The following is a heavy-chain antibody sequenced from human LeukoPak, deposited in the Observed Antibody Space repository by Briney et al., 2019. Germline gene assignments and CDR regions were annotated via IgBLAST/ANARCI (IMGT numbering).Heavy chain of an antibody. J-gene: IGHJ6*03. CDR2: IKSKTDGGTT. CDR1: GFTFSDYY. V-gene: IGHV3-15*01. D-gene: IGHD5-18*01. Sequence: GGSLRLSCAASGFTFSDYYMSWVRHAPGKGLEWVGRIKSKTDGGTTDYAAPVKGRFTISRDDSKNTLYLQMNSLKTEDTAVYYCAKGNAANFYYYMDVWGKGTTVTVSS. CDR3: AKGNAANFYYYMDV.